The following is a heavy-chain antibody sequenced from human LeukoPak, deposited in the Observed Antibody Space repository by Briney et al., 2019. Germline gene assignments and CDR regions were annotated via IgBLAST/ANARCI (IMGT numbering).Heavy chain of an antibody. CDR2: ISAYNGNT. V-gene: IGHV1-18*01. Sequence: ASVKVSCKASGYTFTSYGISWVRQAPGQGLEWMGWISAYNGNTNYAQKLQGRVTMTTDTSTSTAYMELRSLRSDDTAVYYCARSCPPYSGSYYHFDYWGQGTLVTVSS. J-gene: IGHJ4*02. CDR3: ARSCPPYSGSYYHFDY. CDR1: GYTFTSYG. D-gene: IGHD1-26*01.